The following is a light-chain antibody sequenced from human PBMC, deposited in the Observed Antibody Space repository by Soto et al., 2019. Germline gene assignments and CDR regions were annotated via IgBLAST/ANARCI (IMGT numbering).Light chain of an antibody. J-gene: IGKJ1*01. CDR3: QQSYSTPRT. CDR1: QSISSY. V-gene: IGKV1-39*01. CDR2: AAS. Sequence: DIQMTQSPSSLSASVGDRVTISCRASQSISSYLNWYQEKPGKAPKLLISAASSLQSGVPSRFSGSGSGTDFTLTINSLQPEDFATYYCQQSYSTPRTFGQGTKVEIK.